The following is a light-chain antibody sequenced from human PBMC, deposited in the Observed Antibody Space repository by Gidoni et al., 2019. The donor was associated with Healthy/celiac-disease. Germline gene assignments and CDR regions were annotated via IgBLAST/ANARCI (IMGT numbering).Light chain of an antibody. CDR1: QSIISW. V-gene: IGKV1-5*01. J-gene: IGKJ1*01. CDR3: QPYTRYSVT. Sequence: DIEMTQSPSTLSASVGDRVTITCRASQSIISWLAWFQQKPGQAPKLLIYDASSLDSGVPSRFSGSGSGTEFTLTISSLQPDYFAPYYCQPYTRYSVTFGQGTKVEIK. CDR2: DAS.